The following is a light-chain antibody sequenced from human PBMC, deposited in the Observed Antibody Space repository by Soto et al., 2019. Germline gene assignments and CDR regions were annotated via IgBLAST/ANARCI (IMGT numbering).Light chain of an antibody. J-gene: IGLJ1*01. CDR1: SSNIRSNY. CDR3: AAWDDSLSGYV. V-gene: IGLV1-47*01. Sequence: QSVLTQPPSASGTPGQRVTISCSGSSSNIRSNYVYWYHQLPGTAPKLLIYRNNLRPSGVPGRFSGSKSGTSASLAIGGLRSEDEADYFCAAWDDSLSGYVFGTGTKLTVL. CDR2: RNN.